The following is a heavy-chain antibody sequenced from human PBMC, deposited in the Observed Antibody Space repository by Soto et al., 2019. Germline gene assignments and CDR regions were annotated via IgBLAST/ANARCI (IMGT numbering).Heavy chain of an antibody. V-gene: IGHV4-59*08. CDR3: ARHSHNQLFPLGPIDY. CDR2: IYYSGST. J-gene: IGHJ4*02. Sequence: ASETLSLTCTVSGGSISSYYWSWIRQPPGKGLEWIGYIYYSGSTNYNPSLKSRVTISVDTSKNQFSLKLSSVTAADTAVYYCARHSHNQLFPLGPIDYWGQGTLVTVSS. CDR1: GGSISSYY. D-gene: IGHD2-2*01.